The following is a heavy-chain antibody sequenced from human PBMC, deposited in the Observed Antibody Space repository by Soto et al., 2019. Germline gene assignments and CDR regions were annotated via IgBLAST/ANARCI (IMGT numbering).Heavy chain of an antibody. J-gene: IGHJ6*02. CDR2: TYYRSRWYD. Sequence: SQTLSLTCVISGDSVSSNSATWNWIRQSPSRGLEWLGRTYYRSRWYDDYAVSVRSRITINPDTSKNQFSLQLNFVTPDDTAVYYCARVRGYGSGTYAPYYVVDVWGQGTTVSVS. CDR1: GDSVSSNSAT. V-gene: IGHV6-1*01. CDR3: ARVRGYGSGTYAPYYVVDV. D-gene: IGHD3-10*01.